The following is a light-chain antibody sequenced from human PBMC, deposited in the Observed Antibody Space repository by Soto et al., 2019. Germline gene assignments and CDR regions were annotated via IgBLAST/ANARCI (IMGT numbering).Light chain of an antibody. J-gene: IGLJ3*02. CDR1: SSDVGAYKY. CDR2: EVT. Sequence: QSALTQPPSASGSPGQSVTISCTGTSSDVGAYKYVSWYQQYPGKAPKLMIYEVTKRPSGVPDRFSGSKSGNTASLTVSGLQAEDGADYYCTSYVGPDIGVFGGGTKVTVL. V-gene: IGLV2-8*01. CDR3: TSYVGPDIGV.